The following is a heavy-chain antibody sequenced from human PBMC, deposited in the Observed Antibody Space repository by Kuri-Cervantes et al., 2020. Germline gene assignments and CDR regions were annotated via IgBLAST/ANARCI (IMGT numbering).Heavy chain of an antibody. CDR3: ASYYRYYYGMDV. CDR1: GGSISSGSYY. V-gene: IGHV4-61*02. J-gene: IGHJ6*02. D-gene: IGHD1-26*01. CDR2: IYTSGST. Sequence: SETLSLTCTVSGGSISSGSYYWSWIRQPAGKGLEWIGRIYTSGSTNYNPSLKSRVTISVDTSKNQLSLKLSSVTAADTALYYCASYYRYYYGMDVWGQGTTVTVSS.